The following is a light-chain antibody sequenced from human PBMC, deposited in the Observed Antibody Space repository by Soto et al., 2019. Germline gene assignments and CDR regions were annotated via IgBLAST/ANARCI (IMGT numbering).Light chain of an antibody. CDR3: QQVNSYPLT. V-gene: IGKV3-11*01. CDR2: DAS. J-gene: IGKJ4*01. CDR1: QSVSRY. Sequence: EIVLTQSPATLSLSPGERATLSCRASQSVSRYLAWYQQRPGQAPRLLIYDASNRATGVPARFSGTGSGTDFTLTIGSLEPEDFATYYCQQVNSYPLTFGGGTKVDIK.